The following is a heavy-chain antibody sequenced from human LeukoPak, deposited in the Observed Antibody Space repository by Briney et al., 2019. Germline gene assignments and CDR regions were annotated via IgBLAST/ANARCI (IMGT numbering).Heavy chain of an antibody. CDR1: GYSISSGYY. CDR2: IYHSGST. J-gene: IGHJ4*02. Sequence: SETLSLTCAVSGYSISSGYYWGWIRQLPGKGLEWIGSIYHSGSTYYNPSLKSRVTISVDTSKNQFSLKLSSVTAADTAVYYCARLPQYCSSTSCSLYYFDYWGQGTLVTVSS. CDR3: ARLPQYCSSTSCSLYYFDY. D-gene: IGHD2-2*01. V-gene: IGHV4-38-2*01.